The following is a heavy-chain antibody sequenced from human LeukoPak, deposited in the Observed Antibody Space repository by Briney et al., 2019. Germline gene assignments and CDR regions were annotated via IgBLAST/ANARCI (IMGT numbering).Heavy chain of an antibody. CDR2: ISGSGGST. V-gene: IGHV3-23*01. Sequence: GGSLRLSCAASGFTFSSYAMSWVRQAPGKGLEWVSAISGSGGSTYYADSVKGRFTISRDNSKNTLYLQMNSLRAEDTAVYYCAKDLIPAWYYFDSWGREPLVTVPS. J-gene: IGHJ4*02. CDR1: GFTFSSYA. CDR3: AKDLIPAWYYFDS. D-gene: IGHD2-8*01.